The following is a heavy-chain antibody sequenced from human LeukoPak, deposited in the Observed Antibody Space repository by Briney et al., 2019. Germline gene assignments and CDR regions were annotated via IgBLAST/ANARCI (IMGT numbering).Heavy chain of an antibody. V-gene: IGHV4-34*01. CDR3: ARGGWELPEGYFDS. CDR1: GGSFSGYY. D-gene: IGHD1-26*01. CDR2: INHSGST. J-gene: IGHJ4*02. Sequence: SETLTLTCAVYGGSFSGYYWSWIRQPPGKRLEWIGEINHSGSTNYNPSLKRRVSVSLDTSKNQFSLILTSVTAADTAVYYCARGGWELPEGYFDSWGQGTLVSVSS.